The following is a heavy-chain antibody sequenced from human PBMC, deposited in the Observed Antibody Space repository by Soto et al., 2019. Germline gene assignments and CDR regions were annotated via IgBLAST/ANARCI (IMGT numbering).Heavy chain of an antibody. CDR3: ARRWYDFWSGYDFFAY. CDR1: AGSISSCD. Sequence: SETRSLTCTVSAGSISSCDRSLIRHPPGKGMEWIGYIYYSGSTNYNPSLKSRVTISVDTSKNQFSLKLSSVTAADTAVYYCARRWYDFWSGYDFFAYSSQGSLVTVSS. D-gene: IGHD3-3*01. V-gene: IGHV4-59*08. J-gene: IGHJ4*02. CDR2: IYYSGST.